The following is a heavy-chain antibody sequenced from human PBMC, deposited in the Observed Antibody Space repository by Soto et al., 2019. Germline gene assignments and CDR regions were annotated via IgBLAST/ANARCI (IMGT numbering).Heavy chain of an antibody. D-gene: IGHD3-10*01. Sequence: SETLSLTCAVSDSSISNGYYWGWIRQPPGKGLEWIGSIYYSGNTYYNPSLKSRVTISVDTSKNQFSLKLNSVTAADTAVYYCARQGYGSGPNCFDSWGQGTLVTVSS. CDR2: IYYSGNT. CDR3: ARQGYGSGPNCFDS. J-gene: IGHJ5*01. V-gene: IGHV4-38-2*01. CDR1: DSSISNGYY.